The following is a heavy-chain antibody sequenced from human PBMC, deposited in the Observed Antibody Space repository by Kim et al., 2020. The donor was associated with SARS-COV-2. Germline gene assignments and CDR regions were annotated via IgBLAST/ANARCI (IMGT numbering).Heavy chain of an antibody. D-gene: IGHD3-22*01. J-gene: IGHJ6*02. CDR3: ARLPYYYDSSGYYGKFHYYGIHV. CDR1: NDSISNRTYY. V-gene: IGHV4-39*01. Sequence: SETLSLTCTASNDSISNRTYYWGWIRQPPGKGLEWIGSVFYTGSTYYNPSLVSRATILVDTSKNQFSLRLTSMTAADTAVYYCARLPYYYDSSGYYGKFHYYGIHVWGQGTTVTVSS. CDR2: VFYTGST.